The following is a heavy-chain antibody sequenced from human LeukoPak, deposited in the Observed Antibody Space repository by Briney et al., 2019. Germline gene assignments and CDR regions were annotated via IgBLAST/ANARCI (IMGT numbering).Heavy chain of an antibody. J-gene: IGHJ4*02. CDR3: ARAPVGYYDILTGYYNSVPNYYFDY. D-gene: IGHD3-9*01. CDR1: GYSISNGYY. Sequence: SETLSLTCTVSGYSISNGYYWGWIRQPPGKGLEWIGSIYNSGSTYYNPPLKSRVTISVDTSKNQFSLKLSSVTAADTAVYYCARAPVGYYDILTGYYNSVPNYYFDYWGQGTLVTVSS. CDR2: IYNSGST. V-gene: IGHV4-38-2*02.